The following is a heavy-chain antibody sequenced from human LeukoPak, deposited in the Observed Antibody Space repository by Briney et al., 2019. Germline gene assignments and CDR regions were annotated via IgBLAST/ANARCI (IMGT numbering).Heavy chain of an antibody. D-gene: IGHD3-10*01. V-gene: IGHV1-69*13. Sequence: SVKVSCKASGGTFSSYAISWVRQAPGQGLEWMGGIIPIFGTANYAQKFQGRVTITADESTSTAYMELSSLRSEDTAVYYCARERFYASGSVYNRIDYWGQGTLVTVSS. CDR2: IIPIFGTA. J-gene: IGHJ4*02. CDR3: ARERFYASGSVYNRIDY. CDR1: GGTFSSYA.